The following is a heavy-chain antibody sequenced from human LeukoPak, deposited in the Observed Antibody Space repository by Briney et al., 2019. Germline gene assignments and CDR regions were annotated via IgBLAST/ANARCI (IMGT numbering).Heavy chain of an antibody. Sequence: PGGSLRLSCAASGFTFSTYWMAWVRQAPGKGLERVANVKKDGSDKNYVDSVKGRFTIFRDNAKNSLYLQMNSLRAEDTAVYYCARDSSGSLDYWGQGTLVTVSS. D-gene: IGHD1-26*01. J-gene: IGHJ4*02. CDR1: GFTFSTYW. CDR2: VKKDGSDK. CDR3: ARDSSGSLDY. V-gene: IGHV3-7*01.